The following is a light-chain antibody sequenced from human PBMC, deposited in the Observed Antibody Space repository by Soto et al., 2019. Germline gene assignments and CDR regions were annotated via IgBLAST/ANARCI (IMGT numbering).Light chain of an antibody. CDR3: CSYAGSYTFV. Sequence: QSALTQPRSVSGSPGQSVTISCTGTSSDVGGYNYVSWYQQHPGKAPKLMIYDVGKRPSGVPDRFSGSKSGNTASLTISGLQAEDESDYYCCSYAGSYTFVFGGGTKLTVL. V-gene: IGLV2-11*01. CDR1: SSDVGGYNY. J-gene: IGLJ2*01. CDR2: DVG.